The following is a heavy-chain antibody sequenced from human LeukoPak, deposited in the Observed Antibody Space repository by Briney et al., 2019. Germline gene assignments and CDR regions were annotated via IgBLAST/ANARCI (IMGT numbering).Heavy chain of an antibody. Sequence: PGGSLRLSCAASGYTFSSYMMNWVRQAPGKGLEWVSSINSGSTYTYYTESVKGRFTVSRDNAKNSLFLQMNSLRAEDTAIYYCARSLTTLTYEGYWGQGTLVTVSS. CDR1: GYTFSSYM. D-gene: IGHD1-1*01. CDR3: ARSLTTLTYEGY. J-gene: IGHJ4*02. V-gene: IGHV3-21*01. CDR2: INSGSTYT.